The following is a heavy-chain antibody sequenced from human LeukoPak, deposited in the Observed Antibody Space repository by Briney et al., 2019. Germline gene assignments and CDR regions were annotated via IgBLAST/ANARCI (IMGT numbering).Heavy chain of an antibody. CDR3: VRTFVSGYDVLTGYFRAFDY. V-gene: IGHV3-48*03. CDR1: GFNFSSSE. J-gene: IGHJ4*02. CDR2: ISHTGNTK. Sequence: GGSLRLSCVASGFNFSSSEMHWVRQAPGKGLEWLSYISHTGNTKYYADSVQGRFTVSRDNGKSLLFLQMSSLRAGDTAIYYCVRTFVSGYDVLTGYFRAFDYWGQGALVTVSS. D-gene: IGHD3-9*01.